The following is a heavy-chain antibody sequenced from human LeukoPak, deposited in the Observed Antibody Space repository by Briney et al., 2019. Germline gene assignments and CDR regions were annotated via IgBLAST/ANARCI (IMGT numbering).Heavy chain of an antibody. CDR2: IWYDGSNK. J-gene: IGHJ4*02. Sequence: GRSLRLSCAASGFTFSSYGMHWVRQAPGKGLEWVAIIWYDGSNKYYADSVRGRFTISRDNSKNTLYLQMNSLGAEDTAVYYCARDRTRDCSGGSCYRHYFDYRGQGTLVAVSS. V-gene: IGHV3-33*01. D-gene: IGHD2-15*01. CDR1: GFTFSSYG. CDR3: ARDRTRDCSGGSCYRHYFDY.